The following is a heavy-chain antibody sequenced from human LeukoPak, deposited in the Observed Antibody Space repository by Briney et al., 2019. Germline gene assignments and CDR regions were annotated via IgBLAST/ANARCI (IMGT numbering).Heavy chain of an antibody. D-gene: IGHD2-15*01. CDR1: GGSFSGYY. V-gene: IGHV4-34*01. CDR2: INHSGST. CDR3: ARGLRLLPPRFDI. J-gene: IGHJ3*02. Sequence: SETLSLTCAVYGGSFSGYYWRWIRQPPGKGLEWIGEINHSGSTNNNPSLKSRVTISVDTSKNQFSLQLSSVTAADTAVYYCARGLRLLPPRFDIWGQGTMVTVSS.